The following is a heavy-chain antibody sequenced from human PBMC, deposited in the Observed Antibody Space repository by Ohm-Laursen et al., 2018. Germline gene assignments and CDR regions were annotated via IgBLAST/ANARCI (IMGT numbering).Heavy chain of an antibody. D-gene: IGHD2-21*02. V-gene: IGHV4-39*07. Sequence: SEPLSLTCTVSGGSISSSSYYWGWIRQPPGKGLERIGSVYYSGSTYYNPSLKSRVTISVDTSKNQFSLRLSSVTAADTAVYYCAREPGDLHHYQYGIDVWGQGTTVTVSS. CDR3: AREPGDLHHYQYGIDV. J-gene: IGHJ6*02. CDR1: GGSISSSSYY. CDR2: VYYSGST.